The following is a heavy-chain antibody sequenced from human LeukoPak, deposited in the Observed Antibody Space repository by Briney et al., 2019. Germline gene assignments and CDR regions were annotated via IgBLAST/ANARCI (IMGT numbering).Heavy chain of an antibody. CDR3: ARTGYSSGWYDY. CDR1: GYTFTSYD. D-gene: IGHD6-19*01. V-gene: IGHV1-18*01. CDR2: ISAYNGNT. J-gene: IGHJ4*02. Sequence: ASVKVSCKASGYTFTSYDINWVRQATGQGLEWMGWISAYNGNTNYAQKLQGRVTMTTDTSTSTAYMELRSLRSDDTAVYYCARTGYSSGWYDYWGQGTLVTVSS.